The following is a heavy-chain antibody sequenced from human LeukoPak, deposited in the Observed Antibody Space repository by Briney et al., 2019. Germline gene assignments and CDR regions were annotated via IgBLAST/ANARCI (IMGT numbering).Heavy chain of an antibody. D-gene: IGHD1-26*01. CDR3: ARNGLGEWELLHV. V-gene: IGHV3-74*01. CDR2: INRDGSII. Sequence: GGSLRLSCAASGFTFSRYWMHWVHQVPGKGLVWVSRINRDGSIISYADSVRGRFTISRDNAKNTLYLQMNGLRAEDTAVYYCARNGLGEWELLHVWGQGTLVTVSS. CDR1: GFTFSRYW. J-gene: IGHJ4*02.